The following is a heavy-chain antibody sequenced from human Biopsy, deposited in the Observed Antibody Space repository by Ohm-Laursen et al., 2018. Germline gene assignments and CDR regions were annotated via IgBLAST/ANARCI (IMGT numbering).Heavy chain of an antibody. CDR2: ISSRSSDI. V-gene: IGHV3-21*01. J-gene: IGHJ6*02. Sequence: GSLRLSCAASGFIFSTYTMNWVRQAPGEGLEWVSSISSRSSDIYYADSVKGRFTISRDNAKNSLFLHMNSLRAEDTAVYYCARESALKWYQSLSDVNGMDVWGQGTTVTVSS. CDR1: GFIFSTYT. D-gene: IGHD2-2*01. CDR3: ARESALKWYQSLSDVNGMDV.